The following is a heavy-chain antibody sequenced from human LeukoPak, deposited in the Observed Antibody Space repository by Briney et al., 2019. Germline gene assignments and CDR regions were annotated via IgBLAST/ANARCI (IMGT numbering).Heavy chain of an antibody. Sequence: SETLSLTCTVSGGSISSYYWSWIRQPPGKGLEWIGYIYYSGSTNYNPSLKSRVTISVDTSKSQFSLKLSSLTAADTAVYYCASQLFYYDTSGYYLEAFDIWGQGTLVTVSS. CDR1: GGSISSYY. J-gene: IGHJ3*02. CDR3: ASQLFYYDTSGYYLEAFDI. CDR2: IYYSGST. D-gene: IGHD3-22*01. V-gene: IGHV4-59*08.